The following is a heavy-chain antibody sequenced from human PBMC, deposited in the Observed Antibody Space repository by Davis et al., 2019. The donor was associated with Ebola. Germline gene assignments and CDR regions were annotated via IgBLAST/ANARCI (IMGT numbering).Heavy chain of an antibody. J-gene: IGHJ6*02. CDR2: IYIDGGYT. D-gene: IGHD1-14*01. Sequence: GESLKISCAASGFNLSSYWMHWVRQAPGKGLVWVSRIYIDGGYTTYADSVKGRFTISRDNAKNTLYLQMNSLRAEDTAVYHCARVIHFPGIGTDVWGQGATVIVS. CDR1: GFNLSSYW. V-gene: IGHV3-74*03. CDR3: ARVIHFPGIGTDV.